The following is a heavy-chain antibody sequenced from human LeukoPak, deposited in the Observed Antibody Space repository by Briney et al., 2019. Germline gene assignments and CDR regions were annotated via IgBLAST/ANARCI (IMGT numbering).Heavy chain of an antibody. CDR2: IYYSGST. J-gene: IGHJ4*02. CDR3: ARHVWLQPFDY. CDR1: GGSMNSYY. Sequence: PSETLSLTCSVSGGSMNSYYWSWIRQSPEKGLEWIGYIYYSGSTNYNPSLKSRVTISVDTSKNQFSLKLSSVTAADTAVYYCARHVWLQPFDYWGQGTLVTVSS. D-gene: IGHD3-9*01. V-gene: IGHV4-59*08.